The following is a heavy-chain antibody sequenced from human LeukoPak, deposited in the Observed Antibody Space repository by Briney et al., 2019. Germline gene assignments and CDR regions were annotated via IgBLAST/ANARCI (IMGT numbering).Heavy chain of an antibody. D-gene: IGHD6-6*01. V-gene: IGHV3-21*01. CDR2: ISSSRSDI. CDR1: GFTFSDYN. Sequence: GGSLRLSCGASGFTFSDYNMNWVRQAPGKGLEWVASISSSRSDIYYADSVKGRFTVSRNNAKKSLYLQMNSLRAEDTAVYYCARVSVAARGGLYYMDVWGKGTTVTVSS. CDR3: ARVSVAARGGLYYMDV. J-gene: IGHJ6*03.